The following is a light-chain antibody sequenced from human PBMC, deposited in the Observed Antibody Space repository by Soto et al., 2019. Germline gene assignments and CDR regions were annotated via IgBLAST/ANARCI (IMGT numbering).Light chain of an antibody. J-gene: IGKJ5*01. CDR2: KAS. V-gene: IGKV1-5*03. Sequence: IQMTQSPSSLSASVGDRVTITCRASQSITSWLAWYQQKPGKAPKLLIYKASTLESGVPSRFSGSGSGTEFTLTISSLQPDDFAHYYCQQYNRYPYTFGQGTRLEIK. CDR1: QSITSW. CDR3: QQYNRYPYT.